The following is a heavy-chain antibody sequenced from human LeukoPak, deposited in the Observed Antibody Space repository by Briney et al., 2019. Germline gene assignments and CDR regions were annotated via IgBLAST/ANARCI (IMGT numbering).Heavy chain of an antibody. D-gene: IGHD3-3*01. Sequence: ASVKVSCKASGYTFTSYYMHWVRQAPGQGLEWMGIINPSGGSTSYAQKFQGRVTMTRDTSTSTVYMELSSLRSEDTAVYYRARGNDFWSGYYTPYNWFDPWGQGTLVTVSS. CDR3: ARGNDFWSGYYTPYNWFDP. CDR1: GYTFTSYY. V-gene: IGHV1-46*01. CDR2: INPSGGST. J-gene: IGHJ5*02.